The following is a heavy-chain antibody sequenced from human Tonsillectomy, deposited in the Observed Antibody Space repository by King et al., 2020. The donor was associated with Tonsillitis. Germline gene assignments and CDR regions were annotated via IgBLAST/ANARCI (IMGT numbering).Heavy chain of an antibody. J-gene: IGHJ4*02. D-gene: IGHD6-19*01. Sequence: VQLQQWGAGLLKPSETLSLTCAVYGGSFSGYYWSWIRQPPGKGLEWIGEINHSGSTNYNPSLKSRVTISVDTSKNQFSLKLSSVTAADTAVYYCARRSGWIAVAGPTRGKATRTPFDYWGQGTLVTVSS. CDR1: GGSFSGYY. CDR2: INHSGST. CDR3: ARRSGWIAVAGPTRGKATRTPFDY. V-gene: IGHV4-34*01.